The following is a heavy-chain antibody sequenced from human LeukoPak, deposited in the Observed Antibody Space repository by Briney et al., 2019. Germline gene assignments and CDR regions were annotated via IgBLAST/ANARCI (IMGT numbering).Heavy chain of an antibody. D-gene: IGHD2-2*01. V-gene: IGHV3-74*01. CDR2: IDGGSTT. Sequence: GGSLRLSCAASGFTLSYYWMHWVRQAPGKGLVWVSSIDGGSTTNYAGSVKGRFTISRDNAKNTLYLEMSSLRPEDTAVYYGAAAKFYKTSPFDYWGEGTLVTVSS. CDR3: AAAKFYKTSPFDY. CDR1: GFTLSYYW. J-gene: IGHJ4*02.